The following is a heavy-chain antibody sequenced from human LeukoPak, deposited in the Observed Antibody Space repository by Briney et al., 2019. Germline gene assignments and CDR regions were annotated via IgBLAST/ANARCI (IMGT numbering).Heavy chain of an antibody. CDR1: GYTFTSYG. D-gene: IGHD3-16*02. CDR2: ISAYNGNT. CDR3: ARVMITFGGIIVRPPDY. V-gene: IGHV1-18*04. Sequence: ASVKVSCKASGYTFTSYGISWERQAPGQGLEWMGWISAYNGNTNYAQKLQGRVTMTTDTSTSTAYMELRSLRSDDTAVYYCARVMITFGGIIVRPPDYWGQGTLVAVSS. J-gene: IGHJ4*02.